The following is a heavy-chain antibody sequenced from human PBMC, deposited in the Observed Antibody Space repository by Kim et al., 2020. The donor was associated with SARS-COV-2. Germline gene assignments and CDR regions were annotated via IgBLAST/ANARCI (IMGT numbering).Heavy chain of an antibody. CDR2: ISGGGHNT. V-gene: IGHV3-23*01. Sequence: GGSLRLSCIASGFTFRNYAMNWVRQAPGKGLEWVSAISGGGHNTYYADSVEGRFTISRDNSKNTLYLQMNSLRAEDTAVYYCAKDEATVTTSGFDYWGQGTLVTASS. CDR1: GFTFRNYA. D-gene: IGHD4-17*01. J-gene: IGHJ4*02. CDR3: AKDEATVTTSGFDY.